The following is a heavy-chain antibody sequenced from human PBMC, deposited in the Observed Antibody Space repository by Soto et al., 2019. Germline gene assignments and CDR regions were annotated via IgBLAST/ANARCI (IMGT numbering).Heavy chain of an antibody. CDR2: IYYSGST. D-gene: IGHD3-3*01. CDR1: GGSISSGGYY. Sequence: SETLSLTCTVSGGSISSGGYYWSWIRQHPGKGLEWIGYIYYSGSTYYNPSLKSRVTISVDTSKNQFSLKLSSVTAADTAVYYCARAHYDFWSGYLLYFDYWGQGTLVTVSS. CDR3: ARAHYDFWSGYLLYFDY. V-gene: IGHV4-31*03. J-gene: IGHJ4*02.